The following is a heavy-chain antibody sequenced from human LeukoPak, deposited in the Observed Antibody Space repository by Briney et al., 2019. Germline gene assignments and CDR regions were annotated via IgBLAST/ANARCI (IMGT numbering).Heavy chain of an antibody. V-gene: IGHV1-2*02. J-gene: IGHJ4*02. CDR3: ARDLLGQLYYFDY. D-gene: IGHD1-1*01. Sequence: ASVKVSCKASGGTFSSYAISWVRQAPGQGLEWVGWINPNSGGTNYAQKFQGRVTMTRDTSISTAYMELSRLGSDDTAVYYCARDLLGQLYYFDYWGQGTLVTVSS. CDR1: GGTFSSYA. CDR2: INPNSGGT.